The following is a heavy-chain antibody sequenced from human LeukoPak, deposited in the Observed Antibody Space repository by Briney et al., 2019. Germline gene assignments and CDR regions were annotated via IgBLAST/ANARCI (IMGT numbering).Heavy chain of an antibody. J-gene: IGHJ5*02. CDR3: ARDHRQYYDFWSGYYSGYNWFDP. Sequence: SETLSLTCTVSGGSISSYYWSRIRQPAGKGLEWIGRIYTSGSTNYNPSLKSRVTMSVDTSKNQFSLKLSSVTAADTAVYYCARDHRQYYDFWSGYYSGYNWFDPWGQGTLVTVSS. D-gene: IGHD3-3*01. CDR1: GGSISSYY. V-gene: IGHV4-4*07. CDR2: IYTSGST.